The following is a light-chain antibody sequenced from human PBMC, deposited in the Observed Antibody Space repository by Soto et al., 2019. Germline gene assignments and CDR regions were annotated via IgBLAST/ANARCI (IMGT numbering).Light chain of an antibody. J-gene: IGKJ5*01. CDR1: PSVTNF. Sequence: PGERATLSCRASPSVTNFLAWYQQKPGQAPRLLIYGAFNRATGIPARFSGSGSGTEFTLTISSLQSEDFAVYYCQQYNSYPPAFGQGTRLEI. CDR3: QQYNSYPPA. CDR2: GAF. V-gene: IGKV3D-15*01.